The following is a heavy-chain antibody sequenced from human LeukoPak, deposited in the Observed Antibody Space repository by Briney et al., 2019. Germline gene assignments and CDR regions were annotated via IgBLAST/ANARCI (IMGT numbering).Heavy chain of an antibody. Sequence: ASVKVSCKASGYTFTSYGISWVRQAPGQGLEWTGWISAYNGNTNYAQKLQGRVTMTTDTSTSTAYMELRSLRSDDTAVYYCATRIAVAGTLDYWGQGTLVTVSS. D-gene: IGHD6-19*01. CDR1: GYTFTSYG. CDR3: ATRIAVAGTLDY. J-gene: IGHJ4*02. V-gene: IGHV1-18*01. CDR2: ISAYNGNT.